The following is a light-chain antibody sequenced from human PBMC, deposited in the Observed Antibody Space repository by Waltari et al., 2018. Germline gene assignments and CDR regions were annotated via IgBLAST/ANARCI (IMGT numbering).Light chain of an antibody. J-gene: IGLJ3*02. CDR2: DVN. Sequence: QSALTQTATVSGSPGQSITISCTGTSSDFGTYNLVSWYQQHPGKAPTLIIYDVNKRPSGVSNRFSGSKSGNTASLTISGLQAADEADYYCCSYAGSAISVFGGGTKVTVL. CDR3: CSYAGSAISV. CDR1: SSDFGTYNL. V-gene: IGLV2-23*02.